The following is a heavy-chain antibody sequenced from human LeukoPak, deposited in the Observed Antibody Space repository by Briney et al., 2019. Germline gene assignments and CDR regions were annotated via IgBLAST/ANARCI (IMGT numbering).Heavy chain of an antibody. CDR3: ATEIGFYYGSGSYYKGGVDY. D-gene: IGHD3-10*01. J-gene: IGHJ4*02. Sequence: GGSLRLSCAASGFTFSSYWMSWVRQAPGKGLEWVANIKQDGSEKYYVDSVKGRFTISRGNAKNSLYLQMNSLRAEDTAVYYCATEIGFYYGSGSYYKGGVDYWGQGTLVTVSS. CDR2: IKQDGSEK. CDR1: GFTFSSYW. V-gene: IGHV3-7*01.